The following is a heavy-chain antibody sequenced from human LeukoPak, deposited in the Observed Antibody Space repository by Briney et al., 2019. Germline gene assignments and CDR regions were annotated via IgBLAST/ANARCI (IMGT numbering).Heavy chain of an antibody. CDR3: ARRSTKKAFDI. CDR2: IYYSGNT. Sequence: PSETLSLTCTVSGVSISSSNSYWGWIRQPPGKGLEWIGSIYYSGNTYYNASLKSQVSISIDTSKNQFSLKLSSVTAADTAVYYCARRSTKKAFDIWGQGTMVTVSS. CDR1: GVSISSSNSY. J-gene: IGHJ3*02. D-gene: IGHD5/OR15-5a*01. V-gene: IGHV4-39*01.